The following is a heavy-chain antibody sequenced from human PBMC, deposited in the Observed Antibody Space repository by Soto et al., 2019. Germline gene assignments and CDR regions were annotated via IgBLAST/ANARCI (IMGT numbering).Heavy chain of an antibody. CDR2: IHPGESDT. CDR1: GYSFTTYW. V-gene: IGHV5-51*01. Sequence: PGESLTISCKSYGYSFTTYWIAWVRQMPGKGLEWMGSIHPGESDTRYSPSFQGQVTISANKSISTAYLQWSSLKASDTAMYYCASLSRDGYNYLAYWGQGTLVTVSS. D-gene: IGHD5-12*01. CDR3: ASLSRDGYNYLAY. J-gene: IGHJ4*02.